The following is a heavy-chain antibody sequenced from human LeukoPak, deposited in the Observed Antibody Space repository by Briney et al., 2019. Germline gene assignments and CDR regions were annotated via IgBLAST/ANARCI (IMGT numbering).Heavy chain of an antibody. Sequence: ASVKVSCKFSGYTLTELSMHWVRQAPGKGLEWMGGFDPEDGETIYAQKFQGRVTMTEDTSTDTAYMELSSLRSEDTAVYYCATDQGWFGELRFDYWGQGTLVTVSS. V-gene: IGHV1-24*01. J-gene: IGHJ4*02. CDR1: GYTLTELS. CDR3: ATDQGWFGELRFDY. CDR2: FDPEDGET. D-gene: IGHD3-10*01.